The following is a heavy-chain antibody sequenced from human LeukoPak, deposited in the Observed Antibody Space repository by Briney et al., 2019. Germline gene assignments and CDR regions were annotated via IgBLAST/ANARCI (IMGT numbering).Heavy chain of an antibody. D-gene: IGHD2-15*01. CDR3: ARQTDVVAATSGGRSRSYYFDY. CDR1: GGSISSSTFH. CDR2: IYYSGST. J-gene: IGHJ4*02. Sequence: SETLSLTCTVSGGSISSSTFHWGWIRQPPGKGLEWIGSIYYSGSTYYNPSLKSRVTISVDTSKNQFSLKLSSVTAADTAVYYCARQTDVVAATSGGRSRSYYFDYWGQGTLVTVSS. V-gene: IGHV4-39*01.